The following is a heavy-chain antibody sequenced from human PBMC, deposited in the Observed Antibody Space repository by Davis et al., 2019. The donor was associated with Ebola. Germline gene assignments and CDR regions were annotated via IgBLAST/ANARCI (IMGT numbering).Heavy chain of an antibody. Sequence: GGSLRLSCATSGFIFRSYVMSWVRQAPGKGLEWVSTFGTSGDTFYADSVKGRFTISRDNANDTVYLQIYSLRAEDTAVYYCVRDMIEEGLSSPHPDFQHWGQGTLVTVSS. D-gene: IGHD3-22*01. CDR3: VRDMIEEGLSSPHPDFQH. CDR2: FGTSGDT. CDR1: GFIFRSYV. V-gene: IGHV3-23*01. J-gene: IGHJ1*01.